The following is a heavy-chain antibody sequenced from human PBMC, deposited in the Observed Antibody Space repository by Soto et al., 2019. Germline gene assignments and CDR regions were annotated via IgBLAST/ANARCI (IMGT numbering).Heavy chain of an antibody. D-gene: IGHD1-26*01. CDR3: ARGDRSRVGEY. CDR1: GFTFSDYY. V-gene: IGHV3-11*01. Sequence: PGGALRLSCAASGFTFSDYYMGWIRQAPGKGLERVSYISSSGSNIYYADSVKGRFTISRDNAKNSLYLQMNSLRAQDTAVYYCARGDRSRVGEYWGQGTLGTAS. J-gene: IGHJ4*02. CDR2: ISSSGSNI.